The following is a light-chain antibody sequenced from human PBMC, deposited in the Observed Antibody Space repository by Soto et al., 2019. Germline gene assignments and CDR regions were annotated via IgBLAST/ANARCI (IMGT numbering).Light chain of an antibody. Sequence: QSVLTQPASVSASPGQSITISCTGTNSDIGAYVYVSWYQHHPGTAPKLMIYEVNNRPSGVSNRFSGSKSGNTASLTISGLQAEDEAHYYCSSYSSAYTVIFGGGTKVTVL. CDR3: SSYSSAYTVI. CDR2: EVN. CDR1: NSDIGAYVY. V-gene: IGLV2-14*01. J-gene: IGLJ2*01.